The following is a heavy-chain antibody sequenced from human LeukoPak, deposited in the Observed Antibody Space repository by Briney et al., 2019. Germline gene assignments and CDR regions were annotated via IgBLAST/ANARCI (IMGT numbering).Heavy chain of an antibody. Sequence: SETPSLTCIVSGSISSYYWTWIRQPPGKGLEWIGHSYFTGNPNYNPSLKSRVTISVDPPKNQFSLKLTSVTAADTAVYYCAGLRSTVAWASFDYWGQGILVTVSS. V-gene: IGHV4-59*08. CDR2: SYFTGNP. D-gene: IGHD4-23*01. CDR3: AGLRSTVAWASFDY. J-gene: IGHJ4*02. CDR1: GSISSYY.